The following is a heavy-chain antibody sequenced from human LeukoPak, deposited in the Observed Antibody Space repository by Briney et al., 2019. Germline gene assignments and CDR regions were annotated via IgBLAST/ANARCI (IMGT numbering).Heavy chain of an antibody. CDR2: ISSSSSYI. J-gene: IGHJ3*02. D-gene: IGHD3-22*01. Sequence: GGSLRLSCAASGFTFSSYSMNWVRQAPGKGLEWVSSISSSSSYIYYADSVKGRFTISRDNAKNSLYLQMNSLRAEDTAVYYCARVHSSGYYNAFDIWGQGTMITVSS. V-gene: IGHV3-21*01. CDR1: GFTFSSYS. CDR3: ARVHSSGYYNAFDI.